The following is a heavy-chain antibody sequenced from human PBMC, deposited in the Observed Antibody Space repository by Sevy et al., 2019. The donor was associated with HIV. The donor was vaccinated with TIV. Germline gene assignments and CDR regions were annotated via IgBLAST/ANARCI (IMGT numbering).Heavy chain of an antibody. Sequence: GGSLRLSCAASGFTFWSFGVNWVRQAPGKGLEWLGYISGDRGKIFYADSVKGRFSIFRDNARNSLYLQMRSLRVEDTAVYYCARRGCNGGNCYSDYYYAVDVWGQGTTVTVSS. CDR2: ISGDRGKI. D-gene: IGHD2-15*01. CDR3: ARRGCNGGNCYSDYYYAVDV. J-gene: IGHJ6*01. CDR1: GFTFWSFG. V-gene: IGHV3-48*04.